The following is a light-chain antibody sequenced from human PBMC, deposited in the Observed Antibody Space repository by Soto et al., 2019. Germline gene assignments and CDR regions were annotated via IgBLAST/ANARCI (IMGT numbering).Light chain of an antibody. J-gene: IGKJ4*01. CDR3: QQRSNWPPGLT. V-gene: IGKV3-15*01. CDR2: GAS. Sequence: EIVLTQSPATLSVSPVERATLSCRASQSVSSNLAWYQQKPGQAPRLLIYGASTRATGIPARFSGSGSGTEFTLTISSLQSEDFAVYYCQQRSNWPPGLTFGGGTKVDIK. CDR1: QSVSSN.